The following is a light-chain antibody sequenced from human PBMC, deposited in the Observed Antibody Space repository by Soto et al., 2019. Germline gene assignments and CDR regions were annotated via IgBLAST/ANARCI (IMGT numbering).Light chain of an antibody. J-gene: IGKJ3*01. CDR1: QDISSW. V-gene: IGKV1-12*01. CDR2: AAS. CDR3: QQSDSFPFT. Sequence: DIQMTQSPSSVSASVGERVTIACRASQDISSWLAWYQQIPGKAPKLLIYAASALQGGVPSRFSGSGSGTHFTLTISSLQPEDFATYFCQQSDSFPFTFGPGTKVDI.